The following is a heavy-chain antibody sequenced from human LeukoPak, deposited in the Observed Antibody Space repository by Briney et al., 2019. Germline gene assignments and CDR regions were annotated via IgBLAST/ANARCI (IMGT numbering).Heavy chain of an antibody. CDR2: ISSSSSYI. CDR3: ARKRVYYDSSGYYDY. V-gene: IGHV3-21*01. CDR1: GFTFSSYS. D-gene: IGHD3-22*01. Sequence: GGSLRLSCAASGFTFSSYSMNWVRQAPGKRLEWVSSISSSSSYIYYADSVKGRFTISRDNAKNSLYLQMNSLRAEDTAVYYCARKRVYYDSSGYYDYWGQGTLVTVSS. J-gene: IGHJ4*02.